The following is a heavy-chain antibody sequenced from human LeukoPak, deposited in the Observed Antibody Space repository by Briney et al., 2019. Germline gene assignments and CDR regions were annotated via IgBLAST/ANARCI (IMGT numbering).Heavy chain of an antibody. CDR3: AREGYCSSTSCYPEPDAFDI. V-gene: IGHV3-21*01. Sequence: GSLRLSCAASGFTFDDYGMSWVRQAPGKGLEWVSSISSSSSYIYYADSVKGRFTISRDNAKNSLYLQMNSLRAEDTAVYYCAREGYCSSTSCYPEPDAFDIWGQGTMVTVSS. J-gene: IGHJ3*02. CDR1: GFTFDDYG. CDR2: ISSSSSYI. D-gene: IGHD2-2*01.